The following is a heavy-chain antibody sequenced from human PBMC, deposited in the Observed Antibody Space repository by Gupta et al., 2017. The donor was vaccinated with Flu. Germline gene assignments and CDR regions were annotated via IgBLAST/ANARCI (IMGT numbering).Heavy chain of an antibody. Sequence: QVQLQESGPGLVKPSETLSLTCTFSGVSISRYYWSWIRQPAGKGLEWIGRVYTTGSTDYNPSLNSRVTILLDTSKNQFSLNLRSVTAADAAVYYCARERALHCSSTSCDGGLDLDYWGQGIVVTVSS. J-gene: IGHJ4*02. CDR2: VYTTGST. D-gene: IGHD2-2*01. V-gene: IGHV4-4*07. CDR1: GVSISRYY. CDR3: ARERALHCSSTSCDGGLDLDY.